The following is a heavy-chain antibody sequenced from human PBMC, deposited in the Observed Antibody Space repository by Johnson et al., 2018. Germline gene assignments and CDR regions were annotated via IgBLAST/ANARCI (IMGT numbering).Heavy chain of an antibody. Sequence: QVQLVQSGGGLVKPGGSXRLSCAASGFTFSDYYMSWIRQAPGKGLEWVSSISTSGGYIHYADSVKGRFTISRDNSKNSLFLQMNSLRAEDTAVYYCAREYYYDNKGSAFDIWGQGTMVTVSS. CDR3: AREYYYDNKGSAFDI. D-gene: IGHD3-22*01. CDR2: ISTSGGYI. J-gene: IGHJ3*02. CDR1: GFTFSDYY. V-gene: IGHV3-11*06.